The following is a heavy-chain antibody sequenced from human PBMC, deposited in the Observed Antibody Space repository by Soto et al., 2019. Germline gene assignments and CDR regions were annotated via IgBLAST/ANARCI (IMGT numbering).Heavy chain of an antibody. Sequence: SETLSLTCTVSGGSINYYYWSWIRQPPGRGLEWIGYITYSGNTNYNPSLKSRVSISLDTSRNQFSLMLSSVTAADTAVYYCARDRLGSGSYLDFDPWGQGTLVTVSS. CDR1: GGSINYYY. CDR2: ITYSGNT. J-gene: IGHJ5*02. V-gene: IGHV4-59*01. CDR3: ARDRLGSGSYLDFDP. D-gene: IGHD3-10*01.